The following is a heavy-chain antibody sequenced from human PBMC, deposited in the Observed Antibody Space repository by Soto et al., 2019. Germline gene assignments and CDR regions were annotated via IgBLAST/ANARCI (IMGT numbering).Heavy chain of an antibody. J-gene: IGHJ4*02. V-gene: IGHV4-31*03. CDR2: IYYSGNP. D-gene: IGHD4-17*01. CDR1: GGSIRSGDYY. Sequence: QVQLQESGPGLVKPSQTLSLTCTVSGGSIRSGDYYWSWIRQHPGRGLEWIGYIYYSGNPYYNPSLKSRVTKAVDSSKPQFSLKLTSVTAADTAVYYCARTRPDYGDNIWAFDYWGQGTLVTVSS. CDR3: ARTRPDYGDNIWAFDY.